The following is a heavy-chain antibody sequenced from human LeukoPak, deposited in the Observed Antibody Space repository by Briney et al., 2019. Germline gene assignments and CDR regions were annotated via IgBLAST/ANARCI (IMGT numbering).Heavy chain of an antibody. D-gene: IGHD2-8*02. V-gene: IGHV3-21*01. CDR1: GFTFSSYS. CDR2: ISSSSSYI. CDR3: ARGDWWLLDY. J-gene: IGHJ4*02. Sequence: PGGSLGLSCAASGFTFSSYSMNWVRQAPGKGLEWVSSISSSSSYIYYADSVKGRFTISRDNAKNSLYLQMNSLRAEDTAVYYCARGDWWLLDYWGQGTLVTVSS.